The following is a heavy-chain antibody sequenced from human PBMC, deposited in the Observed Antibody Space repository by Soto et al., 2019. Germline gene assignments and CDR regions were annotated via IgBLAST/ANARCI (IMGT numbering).Heavy chain of an antibody. CDR1: GDSVSSNNAA. D-gene: IGHD2-2*01. CDR2: TYYRSKWFY. V-gene: IGHV6-1*01. CDR3: ASAQLRVSQLLSHGYSDLDV. Sequence: SPTLSLACVISGDSVSSNNAAWNWIRQSPSGGLGWLGRTYYRSKWFYDYALSVESRISITPDTSKNQFSLQMNSVTPQDTSVYYCASAQLRVSQLLSHGYSDLDVWGQGTTVTVTS. J-gene: IGHJ6*01.